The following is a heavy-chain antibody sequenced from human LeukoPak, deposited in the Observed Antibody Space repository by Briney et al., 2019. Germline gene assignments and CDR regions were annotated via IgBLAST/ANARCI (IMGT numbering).Heavy chain of an antibody. CDR3: ARAGYYGDDAFDL. CDR1: GFIIGSYW. CDR2: IRQDGSEK. D-gene: IGHD2/OR15-2a*01. Sequence: GGSLRLSCVASGFIIGSYWMSWVRQAPGKGLEWVANIRQDGSEKYYVDSVKGRLTISRDNAKNSPYLQMNNLTAADTAIYYCARAGYYGDDAFDLWGQGTRVTVSS. J-gene: IGHJ3*01. V-gene: IGHV3-7*01.